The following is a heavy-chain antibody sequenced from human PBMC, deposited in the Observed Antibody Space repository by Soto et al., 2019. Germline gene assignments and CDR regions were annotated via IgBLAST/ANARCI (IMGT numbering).Heavy chain of an antibody. CDR1: GGSFSGYY. Sequence: PSETLSLTCAVYGGSFSGYYWSWIRQPPGKGLEWIGEINHSGSTNYNPSLKSRVTISVDTSKNQFSLQLNSVTPEDTAVYYCAREGGDSSSWYFDYWGQGTLVTVSS. CDR2: INHSGST. D-gene: IGHD6-13*01. CDR3: AREGGDSSSWYFDY. V-gene: IGHV4-34*01. J-gene: IGHJ4*02.